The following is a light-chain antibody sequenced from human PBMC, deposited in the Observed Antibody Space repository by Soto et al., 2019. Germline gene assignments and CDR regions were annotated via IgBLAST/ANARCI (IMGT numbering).Light chain of an antibody. CDR3: QQRSNWPIT. Sequence: EIVLTQSPATLSLSPGDRATLSCRASPSVTNFLAWYQQKPGQAPRLLIYGAFNRATGIPARFSGSGSGTDFTLTISSLEPEDFAVYYCQQRSNWPITFGQGTRLEIK. V-gene: IGKV3-11*01. CDR1: PSVTNF. CDR2: GAF. J-gene: IGKJ5*01.